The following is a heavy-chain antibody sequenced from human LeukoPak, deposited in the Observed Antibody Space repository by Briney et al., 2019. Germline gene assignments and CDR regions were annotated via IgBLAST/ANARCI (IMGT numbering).Heavy chain of an antibody. CDR2: IISMFGTA. J-gene: IGHJ6*03. Sequence: GASVKVSCKASGGTFSSYAISWVRQAPGQGLEWMGGIISMFGTANYAQKVQGRVTITADESTSTAYMELSSLRSEDTAVYYCAMSGPPVDTAMVNYYYMDVWGKGTTVTVSS. V-gene: IGHV1-69*13. CDR3: AMSGPPVDTAMVNYYYMDV. D-gene: IGHD5-18*01. CDR1: GGTFSSYA.